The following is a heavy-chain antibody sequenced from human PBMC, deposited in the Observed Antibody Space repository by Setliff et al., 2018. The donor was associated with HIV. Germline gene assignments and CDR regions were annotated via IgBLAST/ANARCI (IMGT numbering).Heavy chain of an antibody. CDR1: SGSMTGHY. D-gene: IGHD2-2*01. CDR2: LHSLGSSRVSDTP. CDR3: ARGLSSQTYWGTRPLGLDY. V-gene: IGHV4-4*08. J-gene: IGHJ4*01. Sequence: SETLSLTCSVSSGSMTGHYWTWVRQPPGKGLEWIGYLHSLGSSRVSDTPNYSPSLKSRITISLDTSTRQFSLTMTSVTAAATAVYYCARGLSSQTYWGTRPLGLDYWGQGSLVTVSS.